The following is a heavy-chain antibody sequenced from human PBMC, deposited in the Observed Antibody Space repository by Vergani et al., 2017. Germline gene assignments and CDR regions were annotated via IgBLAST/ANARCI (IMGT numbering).Heavy chain of an antibody. D-gene: IGHD5-12*01. CDR2: IIGSGGST. Sequence: EVQLLESGGDLVQPGGSLRLSCAASGFTFNHYAMNWVRQAPGKGLEWVSGIIGSGGSTLYAGSVKGRFTISRDSSKNTLYLQMNSLSAGDTAVDYCAKANPRNSXYDYLYYYHAMDVWCQGSTVTVSS. V-gene: IGHV3-23*01. CDR1: GFTFNHYA. J-gene: IGHJ6*02. CDR3: AKANPRNSXYDYLYYYHAMDV.